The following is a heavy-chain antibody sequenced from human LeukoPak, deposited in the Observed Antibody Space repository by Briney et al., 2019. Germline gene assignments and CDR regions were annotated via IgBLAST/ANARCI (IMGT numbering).Heavy chain of an antibody. V-gene: IGHV4-59*08. CDR1: GGSISSYY. Sequence: SETLSLTCTVSGGSISSYYWSWIRQPPGKGLEWIGYIYYSGSTNYNPSLKSRDTISVDTSKNQFSLKLSSVTAADTAVYYCASRRGWYFDLWGRGTLVTVSS. CDR2: IYYSGST. J-gene: IGHJ2*01. CDR3: ASRRGWYFDL.